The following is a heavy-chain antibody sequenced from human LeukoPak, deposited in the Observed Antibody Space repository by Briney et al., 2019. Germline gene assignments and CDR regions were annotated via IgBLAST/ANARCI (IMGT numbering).Heavy chain of an antibody. CDR2: IYSGGNT. D-gene: IGHD6-19*01. Sequence: GGSLRLSCAASGFTVSSHYMSWVRQAPGKGLEWASVIYSGGNTYYADSVKGRFTISRDNSKNTLYLQMNSLRAEDTAVYYCVRGGTSSGWYYFDYWGQGTLVTVSS. CDR1: GFTVSSHY. CDR3: VRGGTSSGWYYFDY. V-gene: IGHV3-53*01. J-gene: IGHJ4*02.